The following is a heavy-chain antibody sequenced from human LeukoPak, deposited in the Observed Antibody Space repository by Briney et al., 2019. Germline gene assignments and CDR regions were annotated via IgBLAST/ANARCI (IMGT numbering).Heavy chain of an antibody. V-gene: IGHV1-2*02. J-gene: IGHJ4*02. CDR1: GYTFTVYY. D-gene: IGHD6-13*01. CDR3: ARFPKYSSSENFDY. CDR2: INPNISDT. Sequence: ASVRVSFTASGYTFTVYYMHWVREAPGQGLGWMGWINPNISDTNYAQKFQRRVTMTSNTSISTAYMELSRLRSDDTAVYYCARFPKYSSSENFDYWGQGTLVTVSS.